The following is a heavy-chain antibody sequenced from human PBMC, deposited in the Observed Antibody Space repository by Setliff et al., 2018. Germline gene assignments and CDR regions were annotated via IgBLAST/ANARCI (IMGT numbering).Heavy chain of an antibody. J-gene: IGHJ6*02. CDR2: IYHNGNT. V-gene: IGHV4-59*01. CDR1: GGSISPYF. D-gene: IGHD3-16*01. Sequence: SETLSLTCTVSGGSISPYFWSWIRQPPGKGMEWIGYIYHNGNTNFNPSLKTRVNMSIDTSKNQLALNLKSVTATDTAVYYCARDRTASSYGLDVWGQGTTVTVS. CDR3: ARDRTASSYGLDV.